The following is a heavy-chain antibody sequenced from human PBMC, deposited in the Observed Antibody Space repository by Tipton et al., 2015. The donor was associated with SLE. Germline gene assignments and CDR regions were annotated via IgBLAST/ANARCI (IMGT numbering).Heavy chain of an antibody. D-gene: IGHD3-3*01. CDR1: GGSISSYY. J-gene: IGHJ3*02. CDR2: IYYSGST. CDR3: ARPRSGYSDDAFDI. V-gene: IGHV4-59*12. Sequence: TLSLTCSVSGGSISSYYWSWIRQPPGKGLEWIGYIYYSGSTNYNPSLKSRVTISGDTPKNQFSLKLRSVTAADTAMYYCARPRSGYSDDAFDIWGQGTMVTVSS.